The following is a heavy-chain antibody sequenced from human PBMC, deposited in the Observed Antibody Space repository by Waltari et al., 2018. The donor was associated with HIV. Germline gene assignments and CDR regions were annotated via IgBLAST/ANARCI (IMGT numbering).Heavy chain of an antibody. D-gene: IGHD3-10*01. CDR1: GGTITSSSSY. CDR2: IYYSGRC. CDR3: ARDRYYYASNGSPDD. V-gene: IGHV4-39*02. J-gene: IGHJ4*01. Sequence: QLHLQVSGAVQGQLSVVLSLACAVSGGTITSSSSYWDWIRQPPGKGLEWIGNIYYSGRCYYNSSLKSRVTISVDMSKNQFSLKMNCVTAEDTAVYYCARDRYYYASNGSPDDWGQGTLVTVSS.